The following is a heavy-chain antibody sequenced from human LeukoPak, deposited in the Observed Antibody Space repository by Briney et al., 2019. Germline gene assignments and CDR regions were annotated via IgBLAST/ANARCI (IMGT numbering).Heavy chain of an antibody. CDR3: ARARGYSYGYGPDY. J-gene: IGHJ4*02. V-gene: IGHV1-18*01. CDR1: GYTFTSYG. CDR2: ISAYNGNT. D-gene: IGHD5-18*01. Sequence: ASVKVSCKASGYTFTSYGISWVRQAPGQGLECMGWISAYNGNTNYAQKLQGRVTMTTDTSTSTAYVQMRRLRSDATAVYYCARARGYSYGYGPDYWGQGTLVTVSS.